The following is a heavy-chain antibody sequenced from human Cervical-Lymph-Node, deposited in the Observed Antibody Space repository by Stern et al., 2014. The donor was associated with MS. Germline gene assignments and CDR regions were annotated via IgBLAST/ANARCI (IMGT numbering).Heavy chain of an antibody. CDR2: ISSSSSTI. J-gene: IGHJ5*02. CDR1: GFTFSSYS. CDR3: AREDELGGTA. Sequence: EVQLVESGGGLVQPGGSLRLSCAASGFTFSSYSMNWVRQAPGKGLEWVSYISSSSSTIYYADSVKGRFPLSTDNAKNSLYLQMNSLRDEDTAVYYCAREDELGGTAWGQGTLVTVSS. V-gene: IGHV3-48*02. D-gene: IGHD1-14*01.